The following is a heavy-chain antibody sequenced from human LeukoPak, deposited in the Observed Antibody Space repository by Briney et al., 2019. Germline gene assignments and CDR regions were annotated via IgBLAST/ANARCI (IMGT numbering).Heavy chain of an antibody. CDR3: ASFHSHYDSSGYPVYYFDY. D-gene: IGHD3-22*01. J-gene: IGHJ4*02. Sequence: GASVKVSCKASGYTFTGYYMHWVRQAPGQGLEWMGWMNPNSGNTGYAQKFQGRVTMTRNTSISTAYMELSSLRSEDTAVYYCASFHSHYDSSGYPVYYFDYWGQGTLVTVSS. CDR1: GYTFTGYY. V-gene: IGHV1-8*02. CDR2: MNPNSGNT.